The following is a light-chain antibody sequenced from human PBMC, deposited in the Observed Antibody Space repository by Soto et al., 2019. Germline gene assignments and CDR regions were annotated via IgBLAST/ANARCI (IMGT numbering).Light chain of an antibody. V-gene: IGKV3-20*01. CDR1: QSTFSTY. CDR3: QQYGNSPWT. J-gene: IGKJ1*01. CDR2: GAS. Sequence: EIVLTQSPGTLSLSPGERATLSCRASQSTFSTYLAWFQKKPGQSPRLLVYGASSRATGIPDRFSGSGSGTEFTLNISGLEPEDFAVYYCQQYGNSPWTLGQGTRVEMK.